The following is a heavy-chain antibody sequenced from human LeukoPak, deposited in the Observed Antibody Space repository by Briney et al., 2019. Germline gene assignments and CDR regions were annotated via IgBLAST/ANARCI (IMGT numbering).Heavy chain of an antibody. J-gene: IGHJ4*02. CDR3: AAWYSGTFRVDY. V-gene: IGHV3-23*01. CDR2: ISASGGDT. Sequence: GGSLRLSCAASGFIFSNYAMSWLRQAPGKEPEWVSAISASGGDTYYADSVKGRFTISRDNSKNTLYAQMNSLRAEDTAVYYCAAWYSGTFRVDYWGQGTLVTVSS. D-gene: IGHD1-26*01. CDR1: GFIFSNYA.